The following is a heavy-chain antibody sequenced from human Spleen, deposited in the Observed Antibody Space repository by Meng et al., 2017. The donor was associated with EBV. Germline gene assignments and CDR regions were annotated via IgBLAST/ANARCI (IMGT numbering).Heavy chain of an antibody. CDR2: LIPRFGAP. CDR3: ASESGRGYTPDY. D-gene: IGHD3-10*01. Sequence: QVQLVQSGAEVKKPGASVKVSCKASGYTFTTYGGNGVRQSPGQGLEWLGGLIPRFGAPNYAQKFQGRVTITADESTSTHYMELSSLRSEDTAVYYCASESGRGYTPDYWGQGTLVTVSS. V-gene: IGHV1-69*13. CDR1: GYTFTTYG. J-gene: IGHJ4*02.